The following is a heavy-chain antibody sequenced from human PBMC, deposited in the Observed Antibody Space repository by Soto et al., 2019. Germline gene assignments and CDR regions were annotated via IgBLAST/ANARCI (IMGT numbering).Heavy chain of an antibody. J-gene: IGHJ4*02. V-gene: IGHV4-31*03. CDR1: GGSISSGGYY. CDR2: IYYSGST. Sequence: SETLSLTCTVSGGSISSGGYYWSWIRQHPGKGLEWIGYIYYSGSTYYNPSLKSRVTISVDTSKNQFSLKLSSVTAADTAVYYCARESSYNYYDFWSGYPSSWVREDYWGQGTLVTVSS. CDR3: ARESSYNYYDFWSGYPSSWVREDY. D-gene: IGHD3-3*01.